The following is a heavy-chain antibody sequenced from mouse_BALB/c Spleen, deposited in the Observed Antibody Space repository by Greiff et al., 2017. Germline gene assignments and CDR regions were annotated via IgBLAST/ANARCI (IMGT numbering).Heavy chain of an antibody. J-gene: IGHJ3*01. D-gene: IGHD1-1*01. CDR1: GYTFTDYN. V-gene: IGHV1-18*01. CDR3: ARYVHYYGSSPFAY. CDR2: INPNNGGT. Sequence: EVQLQQSGPELVKPGASVKIPCKASGYTFTDYNMDWVKQSHGKSLEWIGDINPNNGGTSYNQKFKGKATLTVDKSSSTAYMELRSLTSEDSAVYYCARYVHYYGSSPFAYWGQGTLVTVSA.